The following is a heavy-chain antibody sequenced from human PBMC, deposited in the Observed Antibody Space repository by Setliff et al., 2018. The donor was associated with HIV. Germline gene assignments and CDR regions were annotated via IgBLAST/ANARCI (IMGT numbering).Heavy chain of an antibody. J-gene: IGHJ1*01. CDR3: ARDWAEDYYGSGSFQY. CDR2: INPNSGGT. D-gene: IGHD3-10*01. CDR1: GYMFSGFH. V-gene: IGHV1-2*06. Sequence: RASVKVSCKASGYMFSGFHMHWVRQAAGQGLEWMGRINPNSGGTNYAQKFQGRVTMTRDTSISTAHMELSRLRSDDTAVYYCARDWAEDYYGSGSFQYWGQGTLVTVS.